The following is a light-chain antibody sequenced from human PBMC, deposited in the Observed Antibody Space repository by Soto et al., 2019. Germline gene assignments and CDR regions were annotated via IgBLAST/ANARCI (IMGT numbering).Light chain of an antibody. CDR2: EVS. J-gene: IGLJ3*02. Sequence: QSVLTQPASVSGSPGQSITISCAGTSSDVGCFNYVSWYQQHPGKAPKLIIYEVSIGPSGVSSRFSGSKSDNTASLTISGLQAEDEGDYYCSSYTITSTALFGGGTKLTVL. V-gene: IGLV2-14*01. CDR3: SSYTITSTAL. CDR1: SSDVGCFNY.